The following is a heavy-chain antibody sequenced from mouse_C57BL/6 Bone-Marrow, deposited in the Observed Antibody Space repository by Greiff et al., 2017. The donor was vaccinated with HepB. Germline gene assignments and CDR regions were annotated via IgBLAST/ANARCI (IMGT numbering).Heavy chain of an antibody. D-gene: IGHD1-1*01. J-gene: IGHJ3*01. V-gene: IGHV5-12*01. Sequence: EVQVVESGGGLVQPGGSLKLSCAASGFTFSDYYMYWVRQTPEKRLEWVAYISNGGGSTYYPDTVKGRFTISRDNAKNTLYLQMSRLKSEDTAMYYCARSYYYGSGGFAYWGQGTLVTVSA. CDR2: ISNGGGST. CDR1: GFTFSDYY. CDR3: ARSYYYGSGGFAY.